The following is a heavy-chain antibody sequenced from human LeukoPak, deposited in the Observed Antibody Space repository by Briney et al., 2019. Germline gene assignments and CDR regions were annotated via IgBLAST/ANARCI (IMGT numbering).Heavy chain of an antibody. CDR2: ISGSGGST. V-gene: IGHV3-23*01. Sequence: GGSLRLSCAASGFTFSSYAMSWVRQAPGKGLEWVSAISGSGGSTYYADSVKGRFTISRDNSKNTLYLQMNSLRDEDTAVYYCAKALAAAGGFDYWGQGTLVTVSS. D-gene: IGHD6-13*01. CDR1: GFTFSSYA. CDR3: AKALAAAGGFDY. J-gene: IGHJ4*02.